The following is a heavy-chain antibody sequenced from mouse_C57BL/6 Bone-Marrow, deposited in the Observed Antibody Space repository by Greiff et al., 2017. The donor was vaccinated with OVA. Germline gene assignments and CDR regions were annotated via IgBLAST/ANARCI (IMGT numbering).Heavy chain of an antibody. CDR3: TTALVDY. J-gene: IGHJ4*01. Sequence: EVQGVESGAELVRPGASVKLSCTASGFNIKDDYMHWVKQRPEQGLEWIGWIDPENGDTEYASKFQGKATITADTSSNTAYLQLSSLTSEDTAVYYCTTALVDYWGQGTSVTVSS. CDR1: GFNIKDDY. D-gene: IGHD2-10*02. CDR2: IDPENGDT. V-gene: IGHV14-4*01.